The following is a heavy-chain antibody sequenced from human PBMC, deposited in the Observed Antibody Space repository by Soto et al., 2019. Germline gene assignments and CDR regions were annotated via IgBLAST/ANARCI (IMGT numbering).Heavy chain of an antibody. CDR1: GYSFITYG. D-gene: IGHD6-6*01. CDR2: ISTYNGNT. J-gene: IGHJ6*02. CDR3: ARDRPTSSIRARDYYYAMDV. V-gene: IGHV1-18*01. Sequence: QVQLEQSGAEVKKPGASVKVSCKASGYSFITYGISWVRQAPGQGLEWMGWISTYNGNTNYAQKLQGRITMTTDTSTTTGYMELRSLRSDDTAVYYCARDRPTSSIRARDYYYAMDVWGQGTTVTVSS.